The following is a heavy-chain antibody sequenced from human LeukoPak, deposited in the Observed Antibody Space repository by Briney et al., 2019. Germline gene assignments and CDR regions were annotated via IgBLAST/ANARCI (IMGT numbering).Heavy chain of an antibody. CDR3: AREPPYSNYALDY. CDR2: ISSSSSSR. D-gene: IGHD4-11*01. V-gene: IGHV3-48*02. J-gene: IGHJ4*02. Sequence: PGGSLRLSCAASGFTFSSYSMSWVRQAPGKGLEWVPYISSSSSSRLYADSVKGRLTISRDNAKNSLYLQMNSLRDEDTAVYYCAREPPYSNYALDYWGQGTLVTVSS. CDR1: GFTFSSYS.